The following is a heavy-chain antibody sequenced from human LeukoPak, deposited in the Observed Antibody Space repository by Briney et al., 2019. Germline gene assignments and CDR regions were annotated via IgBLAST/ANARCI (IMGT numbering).Heavy chain of an antibody. D-gene: IGHD5-12*01. J-gene: IGHJ6*02. V-gene: IGHV1-18*01. CDR3: ARERIVATIPHYYGMDV. Sequence: ASVKVSCKASGYTFTSYGISWVRQAPGQGLEWMGWISAYNGNTNYAQKLQGRVTMTTDTSTSTAYMGLRSLRSDDTAVYYCARERIVATIPHYYGMDVWGQGTTVTVSS. CDR2: ISAYNGNT. CDR1: GYTFTSYG.